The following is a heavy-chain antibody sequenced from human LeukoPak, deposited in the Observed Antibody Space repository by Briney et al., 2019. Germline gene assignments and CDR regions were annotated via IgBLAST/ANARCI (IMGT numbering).Heavy chain of an antibody. J-gene: IGHJ4*02. CDR1: GFNFCDDA. D-gene: IGHD5-12*01. V-gene: IGHV3-23*01. CDR3: AKETGYRGYDFGDY. Sequence: GGSLRLSPAASGFNFCDDAMRSIPQTPRNRGEWISGISGSGGSTYYADSVKGRFTISKDNSKNTLYLQMNSLRAEDTAVYYCAKETGYRGYDFGDYWGQGTLVTVSS. CDR2: ISGSGGST.